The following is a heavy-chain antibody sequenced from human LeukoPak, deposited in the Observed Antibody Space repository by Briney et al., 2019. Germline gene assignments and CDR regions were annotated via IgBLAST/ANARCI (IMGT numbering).Heavy chain of an antibody. CDR2: ISGSGDST. D-gene: IGHD2-15*01. V-gene: IGHV3-23*01. CDR3: AKQVSSAVGSAVDC. J-gene: IGHJ4*02. CDR1: GFTFSSYS. Sequence: GWTLRLSCAASGFTFSSYSMIWVRQAPGKGLEWPSAISGSGDSTEYADSVKGRFTISRDNSKNTLYLQINSLRADGTAVYYCAKQVSSAVGSAVDCWGQGTLVTVSS.